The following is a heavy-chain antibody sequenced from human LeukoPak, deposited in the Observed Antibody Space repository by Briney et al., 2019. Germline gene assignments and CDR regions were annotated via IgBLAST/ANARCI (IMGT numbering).Heavy chain of an antibody. D-gene: IGHD3-22*01. CDR2: MNPSGST. CDR1: GGSFSGYY. Sequence: SETLSLTCAVYGGSFSGYYWTWIRQTPGKGLEWIGEMNPSGSTNYNPSLKSRVTISVDTSKNQFSLKLSSVTAADTAVYYCARGRQDVTMIVVVMTAVSYYLDVRGKGTTVTDS. V-gene: IGHV4-34*01. J-gene: IGHJ6*03. CDR3: ARGRQDVTMIVVVMTAVSYYLDV.